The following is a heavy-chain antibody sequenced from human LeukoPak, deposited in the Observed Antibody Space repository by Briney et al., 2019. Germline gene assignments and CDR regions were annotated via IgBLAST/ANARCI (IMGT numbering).Heavy chain of an antibody. CDR2: IYHSGST. V-gene: IGHV4-38-2*02. CDR3: ARESVAAEANYFDY. Sequence: SETLSLTCAVSGYSISSGYYWGWIRQPPGKGLEWIGSIYHSGSTYYNPSLKSRVTISVDTSKNQFSLKLSSVTAADTAVYYCARESVAAEANYFDYWGQGTLVTVSS. CDR1: GYSISSGYY. D-gene: IGHD2-15*01. J-gene: IGHJ4*02.